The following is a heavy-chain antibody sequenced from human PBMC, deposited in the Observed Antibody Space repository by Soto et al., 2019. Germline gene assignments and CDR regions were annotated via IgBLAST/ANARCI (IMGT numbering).Heavy chain of an antibody. CDR3: AKVGNEYYYYYYMDV. D-gene: IGHD1-1*01. Sequence: EVQLLESGGGLVQPGGSLRLSCAASGFTFSSYAMSWVRQAPGKGLEWVSAISGSGGSTYYADSGKGRFTISRDNSKNTLYLQMNSLRAEDTAVYYCAKVGNEYYYYYYMDVWGKGTTVTVSS. V-gene: IGHV3-23*01. CDR2: ISGSGGST. CDR1: GFTFSSYA. J-gene: IGHJ6*03.